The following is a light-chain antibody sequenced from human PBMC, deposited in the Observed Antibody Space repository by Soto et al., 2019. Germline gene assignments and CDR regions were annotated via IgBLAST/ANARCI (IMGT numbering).Light chain of an antibody. CDR1: SSDVGSYNV. Sequence: QSALTQPASVSGSPGQSSTISCTGTSSDVGSYNVVSWYQQHPGKAPKLMIYEGSKRPSGVSNRFSGSKSGNTASLTISGLQAEDEADYYCCSYAGTGTYVFGTGTKLTVL. CDR2: EGS. J-gene: IGLJ1*01. V-gene: IGLV2-23*01. CDR3: CSYAGTGTYV.